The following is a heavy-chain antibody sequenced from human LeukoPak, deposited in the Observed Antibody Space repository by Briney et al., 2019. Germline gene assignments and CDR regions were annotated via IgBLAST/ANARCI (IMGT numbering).Heavy chain of an antibody. V-gene: IGHV4-4*07. CDR2: IYTSGST. CDR1: GGSISSYY. CDR3: ASVRHYDFWSGYLDAFDI. D-gene: IGHD3-3*01. J-gene: IGHJ3*02. Sequence: PSETLSLTCTVSGGSISSYYWSWIRQPAGKGLEWIGRIYTSGSTNYNPSLKSRVTMSVDTSKNQLSLKLSSVTAADTAVYYCASVRHYDFWSGYLDAFDIWGQGTMVTVSS.